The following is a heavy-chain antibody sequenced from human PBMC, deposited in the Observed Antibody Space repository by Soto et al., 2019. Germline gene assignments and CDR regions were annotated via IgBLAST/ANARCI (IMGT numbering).Heavy chain of an antibody. V-gene: IGHV3-30-3*01. CDR3: ARELEAFDI. Sequence: VQLVESGGGVVQPGRSLRLSCAASGFTFSSYAMHWVRQAPGKGLEWVAVILYDGSNKYYADSVKGRFTISRDNSKNTLYLQMNSLRAEDTAVYYCARELEAFDIWGQGTMVTVSS. CDR2: ILYDGSNK. J-gene: IGHJ3*02. CDR1: GFTFSSYA.